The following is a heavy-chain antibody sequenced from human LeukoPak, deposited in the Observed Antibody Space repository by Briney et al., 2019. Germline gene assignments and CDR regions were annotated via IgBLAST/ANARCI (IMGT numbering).Heavy chain of an antibody. V-gene: IGHV3-21*01. CDR2: ISSSSSYI. D-gene: IGHD4-17*01. J-gene: IGHJ4*02. Sequence: GGSLRLSCAASGFTFSSYSMNWVRQAPGKGLGWVSSISSSSSYIYYADSVKGRFTISRDNAKNSLYLQMNSLRAEDTAVYYCARDGDGDYVSDYWGQGTLVTVSS. CDR1: GFTFSSYS. CDR3: ARDGDGDYVSDY.